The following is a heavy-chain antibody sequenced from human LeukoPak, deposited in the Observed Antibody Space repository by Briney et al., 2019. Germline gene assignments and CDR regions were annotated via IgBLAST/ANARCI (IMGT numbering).Heavy chain of an antibody. CDR1: GGSITNYY. CDR2: IYNTGRT. V-gene: IGHV4-59*08. D-gene: IGHD1-26*01. J-gene: IGHJ4*02. CDR3: ARQGELAIDY. Sequence: PSETLSLTCSVSGGSITNYYWSWIRQSPGKGLEWIGFIYNTGRTNYNPSLQSRVTMSIDTSKNQFSLKLSSVAAADTAVYYCARQGELAIDYWGQGTLVTVSS.